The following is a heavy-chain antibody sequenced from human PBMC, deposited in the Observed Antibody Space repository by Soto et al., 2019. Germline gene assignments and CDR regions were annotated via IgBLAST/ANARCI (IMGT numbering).Heavy chain of an antibody. V-gene: IGHV3-53*01. D-gene: IGHD6-13*01. J-gene: IGHJ6*02. CDR1: GFTVSSNY. CDR3: ARDGPAAASYGMDV. Sequence: PGGSLRLSCAASGFTVSSNYMSWVRRAPGKGLEWVSVIYSGGSTYHADSVKGRFIISRDNSKNTLYLQMNSLRAEDTAVYYCARDGPAAASYGMDVWGQGTTVTVSS. CDR2: IYSGGST.